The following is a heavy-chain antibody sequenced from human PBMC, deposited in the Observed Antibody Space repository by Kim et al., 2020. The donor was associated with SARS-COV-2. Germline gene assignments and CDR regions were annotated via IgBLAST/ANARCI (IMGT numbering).Heavy chain of an antibody. Sequence: GESLKISCKGSGYSFTSYWIGWVRQMPGKGLEWMGIIYPGDSDTRYSPSFQGQVTISADKSISTAYLQWSSLKASDTAMYYCARHELDYYDSSGYPPGGWDYWGQGTLVTVSS. D-gene: IGHD3-22*01. CDR1: GYSFTSYW. CDR2: IYPGDSDT. CDR3: ARHELDYYDSSGYPPGGWDY. J-gene: IGHJ4*02. V-gene: IGHV5-51*01.